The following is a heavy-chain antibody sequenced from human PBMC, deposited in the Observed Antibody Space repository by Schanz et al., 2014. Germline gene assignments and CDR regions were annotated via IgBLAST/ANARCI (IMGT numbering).Heavy chain of an antibody. J-gene: IGHJ4*02. CDR2: TNEDGHEK. D-gene: IGHD5-12*01. CDR3: VSEYRCGY. V-gene: IGHV3-7*01. CDR1: QFSFSDCW. Sequence: EVHLVESGGGLVQPWGSPRLSCAASQFSFSDCWVDWVRQPPGKGLEWVASTNEDGHEKSYVDSVQGRFTISRDNARNSVYLQMNTLRAEDTALYYCVSEYRCGYWGQGTLVTVSA.